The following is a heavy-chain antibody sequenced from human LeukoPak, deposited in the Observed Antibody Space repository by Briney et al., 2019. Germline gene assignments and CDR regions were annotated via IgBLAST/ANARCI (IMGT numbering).Heavy chain of an antibody. D-gene: IGHD5-18*01. V-gene: IGHV3-30*02. Sequence: GGSLRLSCAASGFTFSDYGKHWVRQAPGKGLEWVTFIRYDGSGQYYADSVKGRFTISRDNSKNTLYLQMNSLRPEDTAVYYCAKDHGYSYGFPDYWGLGTLVTVSS. J-gene: IGHJ4*02. CDR3: AKDHGYSYGFPDY. CDR1: GFTFSDYG. CDR2: IRYDGSGQ.